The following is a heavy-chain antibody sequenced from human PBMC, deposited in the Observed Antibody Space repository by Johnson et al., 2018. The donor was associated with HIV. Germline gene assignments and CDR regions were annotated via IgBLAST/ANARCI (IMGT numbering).Heavy chain of an antibody. CDR2: IYSGDST. Sequence: VQLVESGGGLVQPGRSLRLSCAASGFTFSSYWMSWVLQAPGKGLEWVSVIYSGDSTYYADSVKGRFTISRDNSKNTLYLQMNSLRDEDTAVYHCAKERLLHDAFDFWGQGTMVTVSS. CDR3: AKERLLHDAFDF. CDR1: GFTFSSYW. J-gene: IGHJ3*01. D-gene: IGHD5-18*01. V-gene: IGHV3-66*01.